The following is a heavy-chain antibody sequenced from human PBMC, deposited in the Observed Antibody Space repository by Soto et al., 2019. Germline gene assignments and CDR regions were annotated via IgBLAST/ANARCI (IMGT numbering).Heavy chain of an antibody. V-gene: IGHV3-74*01. J-gene: IGHJ4*02. D-gene: IGHD4-17*01. CDR3: ARTYGSNSHFDY. CDR1: GFTFSSYW. CDR2: IHSDGGTT. Sequence: EVQLVESGGGLVQPGGSLRLSCAASGFTFSSYWMHWVRQAPGKGLVWVSRIHSDGGTTTYADSVKGRFTMSRDNAKNTLYLQMNSLRAEDTAFYYCARTYGSNSHFDYWGQGTLVTVSS.